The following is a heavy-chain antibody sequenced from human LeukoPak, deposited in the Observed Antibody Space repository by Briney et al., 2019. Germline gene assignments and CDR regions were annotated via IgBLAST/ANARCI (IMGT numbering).Heavy chain of an antibody. J-gene: IGHJ4*02. CDR2: TYYSGSP. V-gene: IGHV4-30-4*08. Sequence: SQTLSLTCTVSGGSISSGDYYWSWIRQPPGTGLEWIGYTYYSGSPYYNPPPKRRVTISVDTSQNHFPPKLSSVTPANTPVYSCALGDFDCWGQGALVTVCS. CDR1: GGSISSGDYY. D-gene: IGHD3-16*01. CDR3: ALGDFDC.